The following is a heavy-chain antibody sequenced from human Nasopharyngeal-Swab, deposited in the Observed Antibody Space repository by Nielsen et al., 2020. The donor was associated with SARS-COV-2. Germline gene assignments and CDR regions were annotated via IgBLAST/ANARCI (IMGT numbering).Heavy chain of an antibody. J-gene: IGHJ4*02. Sequence: GGSLRLSCVASGFTFSRHSMNWVRQAPGKGLEWVSHIDPSGNIYYADSVKGRFTISGDNAKNSLYLQMNSLRAEDTAVYYCARGSGITGDYRDSWGQGTLVTVSS. CDR1: GFTFSRHS. V-gene: IGHV3-48*01. D-gene: IGHD4-17*01. CDR3: ARGSGITGDYRDS. CDR2: IDPSGNI.